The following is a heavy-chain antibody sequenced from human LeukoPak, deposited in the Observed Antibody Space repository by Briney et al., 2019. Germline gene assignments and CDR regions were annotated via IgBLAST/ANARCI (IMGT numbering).Heavy chain of an antibody. V-gene: IGHV4-4*07. CDR1: GGSISIYY. Sequence: PSETLSLTCTVSGGSISIYYWSWIRQPAGKGLEWIGRIYTSGTTHYNPSLKRRVTMSVDTPKNQFSLNLRSVTDADTAVYYCATFSSIAAAFDYWGLGTLVTVAS. CDR2: IYTSGTT. CDR3: ATFSSIAAAFDY. D-gene: IGHD6-13*01. J-gene: IGHJ4*02.